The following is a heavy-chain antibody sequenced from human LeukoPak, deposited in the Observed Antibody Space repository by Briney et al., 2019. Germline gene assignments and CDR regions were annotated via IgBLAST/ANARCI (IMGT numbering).Heavy chain of an antibody. J-gene: IGHJ6*03. V-gene: IGHV3-33*06. Sequence: GRSLRLSCAASGFTFSSYGMHWVRQAPGKGLEWVAVIWHDGSNKYYADSVKGRFTISRDNSKNTLYLQMNSLRAEDTAVYYCAKSYCSSTSCSGEYYYYYMDVWGKGTTVTVSS. CDR3: AKSYCSSTSCSGEYYYYYMDV. CDR2: IWHDGSNK. D-gene: IGHD2-2*01. CDR1: GFTFSSYG.